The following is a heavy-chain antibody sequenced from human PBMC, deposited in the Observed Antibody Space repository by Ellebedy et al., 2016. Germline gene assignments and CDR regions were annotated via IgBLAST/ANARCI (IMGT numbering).Heavy chain of an antibody. J-gene: IGHJ3*02. CDR3: AKDRLEVAGNGADAFDI. CDR2: ISGSGGST. V-gene: IGHV3-23*01. CDR1: GFTFSSYA. D-gene: IGHD6-19*01. Sequence: GESLKISXAASGFTFSSYAMSWVRQAPGKGLEWVSGISGSGGSTYYADSVKGQFTVSRDNSKNTLHLQMNSLRAEDTAVYYCAKDRLEVAGNGADAFDIWGQGTMVTVSS.